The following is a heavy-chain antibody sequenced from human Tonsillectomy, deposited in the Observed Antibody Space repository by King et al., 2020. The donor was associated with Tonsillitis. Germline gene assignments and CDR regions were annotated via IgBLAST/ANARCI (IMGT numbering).Heavy chain of an antibody. D-gene: IGHD3-10*01. J-gene: IGHJ3*02. V-gene: IGHV3-9*01. CDR1: GFTFDDYA. CDR2: INWSSGSI. Sequence: VQLVESGGGLVQPGRSLRLSCAASGFTFDDYAMNWVRQPPGKGLEWVSGINWSSGSIAYADSVKGRFTISRDNVKNSLYLQMNSLRAEDTAFYYCAKSSGSSCFDAFATWGQGTMVTVSS. CDR3: AKSSGSSCFDAFAT.